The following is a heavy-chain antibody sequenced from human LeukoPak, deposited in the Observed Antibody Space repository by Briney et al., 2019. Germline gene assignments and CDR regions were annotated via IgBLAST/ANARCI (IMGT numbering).Heavy chain of an antibody. V-gene: IGHV4-61*01. J-gene: IGHJ4*02. CDR3: ARVRGDYNHYFDF. D-gene: IGHD4-17*01. Sequence: SETLSLTCTVSGGSVSSASYYWSWIRQPPGKGLEWIGYVYYSGTTKYNPSLKSRVTMSIDTSKNQFSLKLTSVTAADTAVYYCARVRGDYNHYFDFWGQGALVTVSP. CDR2: VYYSGTT. CDR1: GGSVSSASYY.